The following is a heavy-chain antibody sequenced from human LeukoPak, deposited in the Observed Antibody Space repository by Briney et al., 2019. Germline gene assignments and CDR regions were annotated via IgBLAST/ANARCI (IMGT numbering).Heavy chain of an antibody. V-gene: IGHV4-59*01. Sequence: PSETLSLTCTVSGGSISSYYWSWIRQPPGKGVEWIGYIYYSGSTNYNPSLRSRVTISVDTSKNQFSLKLNSVTAADTAVYYCARDYGGYYDSSGPLGIWGQGTLVTVSS. CDR1: GGSISSYY. J-gene: IGHJ4*02. CDR3: ARDYGGYYDSSGPLGI. D-gene: IGHD3-22*01. CDR2: IYYSGST.